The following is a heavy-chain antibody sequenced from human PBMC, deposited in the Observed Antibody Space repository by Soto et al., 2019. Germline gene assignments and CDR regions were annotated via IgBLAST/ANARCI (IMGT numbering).Heavy chain of an antibody. CDR2: IDPSDSYT. J-gene: IGHJ6*02. Sequence: GESLKISCKGSGYSFTSYWISWVRQMPGKGLEWMGRIDPSDSYTNHSPSFQGHVTISADKSISTAYLQWSSLKASDTAMYYCARHGDSSGYYPYYYYYGMDVWGQGTTVTVSS. V-gene: IGHV5-10-1*01. CDR1: GYSFTSYW. D-gene: IGHD3-22*01. CDR3: ARHGDSSGYYPYYYYYGMDV.